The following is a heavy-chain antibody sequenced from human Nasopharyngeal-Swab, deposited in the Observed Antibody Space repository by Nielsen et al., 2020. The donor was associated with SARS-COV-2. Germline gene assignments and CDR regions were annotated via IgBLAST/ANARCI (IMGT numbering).Heavy chain of an antibody. J-gene: IGHJ4*02. Sequence: GESLKISCKGSGYSFSSYWSGWVRQMPGKGLEWMGIINPGDSDTRYSPSFQGQVTISADKSISTAYLQWSSLKASDTAMYYCARRYYDYIWGSWDYYFDYWGQGTLVTVSS. V-gene: IGHV5-51*01. CDR3: ARRYYDYIWGSWDYYFDY. CDR1: GYSFSSYW. CDR2: INPGDSDT. D-gene: IGHD3-16*01.